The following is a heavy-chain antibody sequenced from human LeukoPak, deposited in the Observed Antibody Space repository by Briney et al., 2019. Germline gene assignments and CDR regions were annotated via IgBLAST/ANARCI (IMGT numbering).Heavy chain of an antibody. Sequence: SETLSLTCAVYGGSFSGYYWSWIRQPPGKGLEWIGEINHSGSTNYNPSLKSRVTISVDTSKNQFPLKLSSVTAADTAVYYCARRAVAGRACFDYWGQGTLVTVSS. J-gene: IGHJ4*02. CDR1: GGSFSGYY. CDR3: ARRAVAGRACFDY. CDR2: INHSGST. D-gene: IGHD6-19*01. V-gene: IGHV4-34*01.